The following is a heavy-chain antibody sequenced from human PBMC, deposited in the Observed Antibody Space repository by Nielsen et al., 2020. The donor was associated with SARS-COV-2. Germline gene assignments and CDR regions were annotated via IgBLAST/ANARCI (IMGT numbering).Heavy chain of an antibody. CDR1: GFTVSSNY. Sequence: GESLKISCAASGFTVSSNYMSWVRQAPGKGLEWVSVIYSGGSTYYADSVKGRFTISRDNSKNTLYLQMNSLRAEDTAVYYCARGSAPRYSQHWGQGTLVTVSS. J-gene: IGHJ1*01. V-gene: IGHV3-53*01. CDR2: IYSGGST. D-gene: IGHD2-15*01. CDR3: ARGSAPRYSQH.